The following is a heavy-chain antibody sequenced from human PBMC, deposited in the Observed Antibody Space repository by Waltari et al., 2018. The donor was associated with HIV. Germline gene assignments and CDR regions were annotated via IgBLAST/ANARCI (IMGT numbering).Heavy chain of an antibody. Sequence: EVRLFESGGVLVQPGGSLRLSCAASGFAFSDYDMPWARQAPGKGLQWVSTISSNAISTYYADSVKGRFTISRDNSKNTLFLQMNSLRVEDTALYFCAKDLWDLTVVRGAFSFDPWGQGTLVTVSS. CDR1: GFAFSDYD. CDR3: AKDLWDLTVVRGAFSFDP. CDR2: ISSNAIST. V-gene: IGHV3-23*01. D-gene: IGHD1-20*01. J-gene: IGHJ5*02.